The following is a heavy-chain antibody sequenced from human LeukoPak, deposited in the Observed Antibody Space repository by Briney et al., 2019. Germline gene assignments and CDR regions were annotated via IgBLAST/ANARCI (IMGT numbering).Heavy chain of an antibody. D-gene: IGHD3-10*01. J-gene: IGHJ4*02. CDR3: AKDRFGELVLDY. V-gene: IGHV3-43*02. CDR2: ISGDGGST. CDR1: GFTFDDYA. Sequence: GGSLRLSCAASGFTFDDYAMHWVRQAPRKGLEWVSLISGDGGSTYYADSVKGRFTISRDNSKNSLYLQMNSLRTEDTALYYCAKDRFGELVLDYWGQGTLVTVPS.